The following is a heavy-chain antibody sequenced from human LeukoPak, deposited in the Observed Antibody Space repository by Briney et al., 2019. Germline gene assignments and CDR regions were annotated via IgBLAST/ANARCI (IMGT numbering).Heavy chain of an antibody. Sequence: GRSLRLSCAASGFTFSSYGMHWVRQAPGKGLEWVAVIWYDGSNKYYADSVKGRFTISRDNSKNTLYLQMNSLRAEDTAVYYCARDGSGWPGVEKFDYWGQGTLVTVSS. CDR2: IWYDGSNK. V-gene: IGHV3-33*01. CDR3: ARDGSGWPGVEKFDY. J-gene: IGHJ4*02. D-gene: IGHD6-19*01. CDR1: GFTFSSYG.